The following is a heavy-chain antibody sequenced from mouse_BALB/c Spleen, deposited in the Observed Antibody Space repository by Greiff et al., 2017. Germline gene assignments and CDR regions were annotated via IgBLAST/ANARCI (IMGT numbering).Heavy chain of an antibody. CDR3: AREPYFDY. CDR1: GYSITSDYA. J-gene: IGHJ2*01. CDR2: ISYSGST. V-gene: IGHV3-2*02. Sequence: EVQLQQSGPGLVKPSQSLSLTCTVTGYSITSDYAWNWIRQFPGNKLEWMGYISYSGSTSYNPSLKSRISITRDTSKNQFFLQLNSVTTEDTATYYCAREPYFDYWGQGTTLTVSS.